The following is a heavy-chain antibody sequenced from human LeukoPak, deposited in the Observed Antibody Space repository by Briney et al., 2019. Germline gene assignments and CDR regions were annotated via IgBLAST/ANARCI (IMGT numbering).Heavy chain of an antibody. CDR1: GFTFSRFA. D-gene: IGHD3-16*01. Sequence: GGSLRLSCAASGFTFSRFAMHWVRQAPGKGLEWVAVISYDGSNTYYADSVKGRFTIFRDNSRNTLYLQMNSLRGEDTAVYYCVREFLTWNYLDYWGQGTLVTVSS. CDR2: ISYDGSNT. J-gene: IGHJ4*02. V-gene: IGHV3-30-3*01. CDR3: VREFLTWNYLDY.